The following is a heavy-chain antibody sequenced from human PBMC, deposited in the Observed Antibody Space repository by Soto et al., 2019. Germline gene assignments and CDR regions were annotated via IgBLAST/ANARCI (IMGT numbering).Heavy chain of an antibody. CDR2: ISSSGSTI. J-gene: IGHJ6*02. CDR1: GFTFSSYE. V-gene: IGHV3-48*03. CDR3: VRANGDYYYYYGMDV. Sequence: PGGSLRLSCAASGFTFSSYEMNWVRQAPGKGLEWVSYISSSGSTIYYADSVKGRFTISRDNAKNSLYLQMNSLRAEDTAVYYCVRANGDYYYYYGMDVWGQGTTVTVSS. D-gene: IGHD7-27*01.